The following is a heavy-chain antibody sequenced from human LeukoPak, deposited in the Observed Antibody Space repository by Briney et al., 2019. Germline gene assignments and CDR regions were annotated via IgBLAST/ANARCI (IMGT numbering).Heavy chain of an antibody. J-gene: IGHJ4*02. D-gene: IGHD6-13*01. V-gene: IGHV3-23*01. CDR2: IEVGGDRA. CDR3: ATSKDTAGGPY. CDR1: GFTFSNYA. Sequence: GGSLRLSCAASGFTFSNYAMSWVRQAPGKGLEWVSAIEVGGDRAYHADSVKGRFTISRDNSKNSVFLQMNSLRAEDTAVYYCATSKDTAGGPYWGQGALVTVSS.